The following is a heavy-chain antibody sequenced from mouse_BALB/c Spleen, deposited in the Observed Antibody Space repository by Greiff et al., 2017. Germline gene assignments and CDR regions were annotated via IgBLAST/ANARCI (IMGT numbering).Heavy chain of an antibody. CDR3: ARIYGSSYFDD. CDR1: GYSITSDYA. V-gene: IGHV3-2*02. Sequence: EVQLQESGPGLVKPSQSLSLTCTVTGYSITSDYAWNWIRQFPGNKLEWMGYISYSGSTSYNPSLKSRISITRDTSKNQFFLQLNSVTTEDTATYYCARIYGSSYFDDWGQGTTLTVSS. J-gene: IGHJ2*01. CDR2: ISYSGST. D-gene: IGHD1-1*01.